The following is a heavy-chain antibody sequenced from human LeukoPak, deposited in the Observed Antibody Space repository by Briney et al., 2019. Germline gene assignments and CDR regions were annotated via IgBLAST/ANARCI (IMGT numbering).Heavy chain of an antibody. CDR1: GFTFSSYG. D-gene: IGHD3-9*01. Sequence: GGSLRLSCAASGFTFSSYGMHWVRQAPGKGLEWVAFIRYDGSNKYYADSVKGRFAISRDNSKNTLYLQMNSLRAEDTAVYYCARDFESDWLLQAIDAFDIWGQGTMVTVSS. CDR3: ARDFESDWLLQAIDAFDI. CDR2: IRYDGSNK. J-gene: IGHJ3*02. V-gene: IGHV3-30*02.